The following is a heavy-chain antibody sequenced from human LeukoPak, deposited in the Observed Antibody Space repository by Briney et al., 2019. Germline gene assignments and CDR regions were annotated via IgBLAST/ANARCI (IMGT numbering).Heavy chain of an antibody. CDR2: ISSSGSTI. Sequence: GGSLRLSCAASGFTFSSYEMNWVRQAPGKGLERVSYISSSGSTIYYADSVKGRFTISRDNAKNSLYLQMNSLRAEDTAVYYCARGDPYSYGHDYWGQGTLVTVSS. CDR3: ARGDPYSYGHDY. J-gene: IGHJ4*02. CDR1: GFTFSSYE. D-gene: IGHD5-18*01. V-gene: IGHV3-48*03.